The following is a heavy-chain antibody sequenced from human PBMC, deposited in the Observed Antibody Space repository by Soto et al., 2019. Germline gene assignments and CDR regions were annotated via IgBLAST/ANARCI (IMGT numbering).Heavy chain of an antibody. CDR3: ALLPQGAS. Sequence: GGSLRLSCVASGFTVSSNYMTWVRQAPGKGLEWVSVIYSGGSTYYADSVKGRFTISRDNSKNTVYLQMNNVRGEDTAVYYCALLPQGASWGQGTMVTVSS. CDR2: IYSGGST. J-gene: IGHJ3*01. CDR1: GFTVSSNY. V-gene: IGHV3-66*01.